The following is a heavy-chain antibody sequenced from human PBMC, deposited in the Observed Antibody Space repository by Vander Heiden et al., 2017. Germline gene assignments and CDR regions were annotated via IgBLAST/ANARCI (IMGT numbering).Heavy chain of an antibody. D-gene: IGHD1-26*01. V-gene: IGHV3-30*18. CDR3: AKDSNPNGWELPSFDY. Sequence: QVQLVESGGGVFQPGRSLRLSCAASGFTFSSYGMHWVRQAPGKGLEWVAIISYDGSNKYYADSVKGRFTISRDNSKSTLYLQMNSLRVEDTAVYYCAKDSNPNGWELPSFDYWGQGTLVTVSS. CDR2: ISYDGSNK. CDR1: GFTFSSYG. J-gene: IGHJ4*02.